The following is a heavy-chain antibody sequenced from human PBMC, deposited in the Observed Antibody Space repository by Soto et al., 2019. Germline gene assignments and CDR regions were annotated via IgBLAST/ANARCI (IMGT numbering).Heavy chain of an antibody. V-gene: IGHV3-21*01. CDR1: GFTLSTYR. J-gene: IGHJ6*02. D-gene: IGHD6-6*01. CDR2: ISSSSYYI. Sequence: ESLKISCAASGFTLSTYRTTLVRHAPGKGRGWVSSISSSSYYIHYADSVKGRFTISRDSAKNSVYLQLNSLRAEDTAVYYFAREKEDEGSSSLRVYYGMHAWGQGTTVTVSS. CDR3: AREKEDEGSSSLRVYYGMHA.